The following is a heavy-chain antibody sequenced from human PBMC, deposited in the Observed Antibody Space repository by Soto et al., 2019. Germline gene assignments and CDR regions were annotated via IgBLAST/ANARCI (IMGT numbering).Heavy chain of an antibody. CDR1: GGSVSSDSFY. CDR3: ARANLAAAGTVYY. D-gene: IGHD6-13*01. CDR2: TYYSGTT. V-gene: IGHV4-61*01. J-gene: IGHJ4*02. Sequence: QVQLQESGPGLVKPSETLSLTCTVSGGSVSSDSFYWSWIRQPPGKGLEWIGYTYYSGTTSYNPSLKSRVIISVDTSKNQFSLKLSSVTAADTAVYYCARANLAAAGTVYYWGQGTLVTVSS.